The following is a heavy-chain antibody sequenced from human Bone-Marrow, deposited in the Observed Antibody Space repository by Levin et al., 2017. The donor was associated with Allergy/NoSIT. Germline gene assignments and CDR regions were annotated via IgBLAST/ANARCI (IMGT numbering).Heavy chain of an antibody. Sequence: GGSLRLSCADSAFIFSDYGMSWVRQAPGKGLAWVSYISNSGSSIYYAASVKGRFTVSRDNAKKSLYLQMNDLRAEDTAVYYCTRGYLSGTNYNWGQGTLVTVSS. CDR2: ISNSGSSI. CDR1: AFIFSDYG. CDR3: TRGYLSGTNYN. J-gene: IGHJ4*02. D-gene: IGHD3-10*01. V-gene: IGHV3-48*04.